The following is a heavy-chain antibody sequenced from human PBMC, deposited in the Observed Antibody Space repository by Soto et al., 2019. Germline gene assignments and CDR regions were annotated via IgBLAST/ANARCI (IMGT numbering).Heavy chain of an antibody. CDR1: GFTFSSYG. D-gene: IGHD5-12*01. V-gene: IGHV3-30*03. CDR2: ISYDGSNK. CDR3: ARMRSGYESFDY. J-gene: IGHJ4*02. Sequence: ESGGGVVQPGRSLRLSCAASGFTFSSYGMHWVRQAPGKGLEWVAVISYDGSNKYYADSVKGRFTISRDNSKNTLYLQMNSLRAEDTAVYYCARMRSGYESFDYWGQGTLVTVSS.